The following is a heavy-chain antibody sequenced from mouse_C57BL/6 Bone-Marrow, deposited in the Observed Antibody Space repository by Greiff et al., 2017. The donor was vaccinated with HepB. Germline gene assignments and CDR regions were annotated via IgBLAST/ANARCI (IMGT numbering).Heavy chain of an antibody. CDR3: ARYRATVVAPYFDY. Sequence: EVNLVESGGGLVQPGGSLSLSCAASGFTFTDYYMSWVRQPPGKALAWLGFIRNKANGYTTEQSAPVKGRFTISRDNSQNILYLQMNAQRAEDSATYYCARYRATVVAPYFDYWGQGTTLTVSS. CDR1: GFTFTDYY. J-gene: IGHJ2*01. D-gene: IGHD1-1*01. V-gene: IGHV7-3*01. CDR2: IRNKANGYTT.